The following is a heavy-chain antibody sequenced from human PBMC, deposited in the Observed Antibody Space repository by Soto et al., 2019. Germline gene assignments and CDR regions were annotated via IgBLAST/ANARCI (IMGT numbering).Heavy chain of an antibody. CDR3: AKEATVVVVNAILDY. V-gene: IGHV3-30*18. J-gene: IGHJ4*02. Sequence: GGSLRLSGAASGFTFSSYCIHWVRQAPCKGLEWVAVISYDGINKYYADSVKGRFTISRDNSKKTLYLQMNSLRAEYTAVYYCAKEATVVVVNAILDYSGPRTLVTLSS. CDR2: ISYDGINK. D-gene: IGHD2-21*01. CDR1: GFTFSSYC.